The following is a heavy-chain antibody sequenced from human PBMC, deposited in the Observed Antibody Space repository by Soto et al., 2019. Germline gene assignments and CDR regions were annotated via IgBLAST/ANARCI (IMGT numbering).Heavy chain of an antibody. CDR3: ARSYYYDSSGYYLYYFDY. Sequence: ASVKVSCKASGGTFSSYAISWVRQAPGQGLEWMGGIIPIFGTANYAQKFQGRVTITADESTSTAYMELSSLRSEDTAVYYCARSYYYDSSGYYLYYFDYWGQGTLVTVSS. J-gene: IGHJ4*02. D-gene: IGHD3-22*01. V-gene: IGHV1-69*13. CDR1: GGTFSSYA. CDR2: IIPIFGTA.